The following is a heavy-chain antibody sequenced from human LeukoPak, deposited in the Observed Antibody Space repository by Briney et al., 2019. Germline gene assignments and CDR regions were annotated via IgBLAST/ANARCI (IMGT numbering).Heavy chain of an antibody. CDR3: ARVPLYCSSTSCPFDY. CDR1: GYTFTGYY. CDR2: INPNSGGT. V-gene: IGHV1-2*02. D-gene: IGHD2-2*01. Sequence: ASVTVSCKASGYTFTGYYMHWVRQAPGQGLEWMGWINPNSGGTNYAQKFQGRVTMTRDTSISTAYMELSRLRSDDTAVYYCARVPLYCSSTSCPFDYWGQGTLVTVSS. J-gene: IGHJ4*02.